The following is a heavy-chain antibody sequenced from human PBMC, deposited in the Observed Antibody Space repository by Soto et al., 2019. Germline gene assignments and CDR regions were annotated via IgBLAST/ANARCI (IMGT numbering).Heavy chain of an antibody. V-gene: IGHV3-21*04. J-gene: IGHJ4*02. Sequence: PGGSLRLSCAASGFNFGGYTMTWVRQAPGKGLEWVSSISGGNTYIYYADAVKGRFTISRDNAKNSVYLQMNRLRVEDTALYYCASAMPMAWSPQAFWGQGTPVTVSS. D-gene: IGHD2-2*01. CDR1: GFNFGGYT. CDR3: ASAMPMAWSPQAF. CDR2: ISGGNTYI.